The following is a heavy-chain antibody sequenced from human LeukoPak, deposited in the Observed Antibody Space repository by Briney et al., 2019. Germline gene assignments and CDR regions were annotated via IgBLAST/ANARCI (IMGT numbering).Heavy chain of an antibody. J-gene: IGHJ4*02. V-gene: IGHV3-7*03. CDR3: ARSLPYGTTWYGRSDF. CDR2: IRQDGDTK. Sequence: GGSLRLSCAASGLPFNAYWMTWVRQAPGKGLEWVANIRQDGDTKYYVDSVKGRFTISRDNAMNSLYLQMNSLRAEDTAIYYCARSLPYGTTWYGRSDFWGQGTLVTVSS. D-gene: IGHD6-13*01. CDR1: GLPFNAYW.